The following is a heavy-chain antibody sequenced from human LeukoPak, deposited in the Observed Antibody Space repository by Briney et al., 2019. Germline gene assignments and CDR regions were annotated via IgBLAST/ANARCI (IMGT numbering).Heavy chain of an antibody. CDR3: ARERPPSLYYDTNWFDP. J-gene: IGHJ5*02. CDR1: GYTFTSYG. CDR2: ISAYNGNT. V-gene: IGHV1-18*01. Sequence: GASVKVSCKASGYTFTSYGISWVRQAPGQGLEWMGWISAYNGNTNYAQKLQGRVTMTTDTSTGTAYMELRSLRSDDTAVYYCARERPPSLYYDTNWFDPWGQGTLVTVSS. D-gene: IGHD3-9*01.